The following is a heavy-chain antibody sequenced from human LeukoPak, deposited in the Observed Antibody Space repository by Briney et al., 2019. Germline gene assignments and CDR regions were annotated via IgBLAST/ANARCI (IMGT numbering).Heavy chain of an antibody. V-gene: IGHV3-48*04. CDR2: ISSSSSTI. CDR1: GFTFSSYS. D-gene: IGHD5-18*01. Sequence: GGSLRLSCAASGFTFSSYSMNWVRQAPGKGLEWVSYISSSSSTIYYADSVKGRFTISRDNAKNSLYLQMNSLRAEDTAVYYCARAKDTAMATTFDYWGQGTLVTVYS. CDR3: ARAKDTAMATTFDY. J-gene: IGHJ4*02.